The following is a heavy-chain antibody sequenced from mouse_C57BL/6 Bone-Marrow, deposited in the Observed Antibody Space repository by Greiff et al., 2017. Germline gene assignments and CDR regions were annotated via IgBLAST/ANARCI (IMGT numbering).Heavy chain of an antibody. J-gene: IGHJ4*01. D-gene: IGHD3-2*02. Sequence: VESGGGLVKPGGSLKLSCAASGFTFSSYAMSWVRQTPEKRLEWVATISDGGSYTYYPDNVKGRFTISRDNAKNNLYLQMSHLKSEDTAMYYCARDPTAQAPYYAMDYWGQGTSVTVSS. V-gene: IGHV5-4*01. CDR3: ARDPTAQAPYYAMDY. CDR2: ISDGGSYT. CDR1: GFTFSSYA.